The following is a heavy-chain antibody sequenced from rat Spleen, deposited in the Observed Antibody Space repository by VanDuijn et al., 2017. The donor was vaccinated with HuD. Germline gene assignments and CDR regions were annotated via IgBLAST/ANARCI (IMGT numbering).Heavy chain of an antibody. J-gene: IGHJ1*01. D-gene: IGHD2-2*01. V-gene: IGHV5-20*01. Sequence: EVQLVESDGGLVQPGRSLKLSCAASGFTFSDYYMAWVRQAPTKGLEWVATISYDGSNTYYRDSVKGRFTISRDNAENTLFLQMDSLRSEDTATYHCTGAGYLRDWYFACWGPGTMVAVSS. CDR1: GFTFSDYY. CDR3: TGAGYLRDWYFAC. CDR2: ISYDGSNT.